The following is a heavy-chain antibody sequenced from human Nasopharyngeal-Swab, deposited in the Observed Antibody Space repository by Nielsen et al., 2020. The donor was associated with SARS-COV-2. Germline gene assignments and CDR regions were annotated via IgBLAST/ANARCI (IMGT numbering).Heavy chain of an antibody. CDR3: AKDGIDERFDY. Sequence: GESLKISCAASGFTFSSYAMHWVRQAPGKGLEWVAVISYDGSNKYYADSVKGRFTISRDNAKNSLYLQMNSLRAEDTALYYCAKDGIDERFDYWGQGTLVTVSS. CDR1: GFTFSSYA. V-gene: IGHV3-30*04. CDR2: ISYDGSNK. J-gene: IGHJ4*02. D-gene: IGHD1-1*01.